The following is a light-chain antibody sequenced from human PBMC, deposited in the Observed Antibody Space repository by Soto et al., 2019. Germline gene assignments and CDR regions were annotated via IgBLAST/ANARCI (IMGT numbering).Light chain of an antibody. Sequence: EIVLTQSPGTLSLSPGERATLSCRASPSLTSNHLAWYQQKPGQAPSLLIHGAYTRLTAFPDRFSGGGSGTDFTLTISRVEPEDLAVYYCQQYEDSPGTLGQGTKLESK. CDR1: PSLTSNH. CDR3: QQYEDSPGT. V-gene: IGKV3-20*01. CDR2: GAY. J-gene: IGKJ2*02.